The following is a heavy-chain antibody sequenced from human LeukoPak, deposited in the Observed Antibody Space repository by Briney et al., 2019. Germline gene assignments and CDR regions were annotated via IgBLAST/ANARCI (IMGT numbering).Heavy chain of an antibody. J-gene: IGHJ3*02. CDR3: ARDLLNDFDAFDI. D-gene: IGHD2-21*02. Sequence: ASVKVSCKASGYTFTSYYMHWVRQAPGQGLEWMGIINPSGGSTSYAQKLQGRVTMTRDTSTSTVYMELSSLRSEDTAVYYCARDLLNDFDAFDIWGQGTMVTVSS. CDR1: GYTFTSYY. CDR2: INPSGGST. V-gene: IGHV1-46*01.